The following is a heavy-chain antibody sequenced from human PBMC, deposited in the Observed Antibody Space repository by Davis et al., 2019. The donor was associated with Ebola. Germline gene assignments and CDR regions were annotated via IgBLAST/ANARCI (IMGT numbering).Heavy chain of an antibody. CDR1: GGTFSSYA. V-gene: IGHV1-69*13. Sequence: SVKVSCKASGGTFSSYAISWVRQAPGQGLEWMGGIIPIFGTANYAQKFQGRVTITADESTSTAYMELSSLRSEDTAVYYCARLGDYSNYGPYYYYYGMDVWGQGTTVTVSS. D-gene: IGHD4-11*01. CDR2: IIPIFGTA. CDR3: ARLGDYSNYGPYYYYYGMDV. J-gene: IGHJ6*02.